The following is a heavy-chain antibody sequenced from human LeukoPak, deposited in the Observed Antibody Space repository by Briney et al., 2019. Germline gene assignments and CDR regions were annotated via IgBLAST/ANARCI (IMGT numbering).Heavy chain of an antibody. J-gene: IGHJ5*02. CDR2: IYYSGST. CDR1: GGSISSGDYY. CDR3: ARVGSSSWYWFDP. Sequence: SETLSLTCTVSGGSISSGDYYWGWIRQPPGKGLEWIGYIYYSGSTYYNPSLKSRVTISVDTSKNPFSLKLSSVTAADTAVYYCARVGSSSWYWFDPWGQGTLVTVSS. D-gene: IGHD6-13*01. V-gene: IGHV4-30-4*08.